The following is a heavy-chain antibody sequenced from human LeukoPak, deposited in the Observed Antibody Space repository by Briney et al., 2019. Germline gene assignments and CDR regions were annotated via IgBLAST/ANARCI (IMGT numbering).Heavy chain of an antibody. Sequence: ASVTVSCQASGYTFTDYYMHWVRQAPGQGLEWMGWINPNSGGTYYAQKFQGRVTMTWDRSTTSTYMELSSLRSDDTAMYFCARDRRRITMVVDIWGQGTMVTVSS. J-gene: IGHJ3*02. D-gene: IGHD3-22*01. V-gene: IGHV1-2*02. CDR3: ARDRRRITMVVDI. CDR2: INPNSGGT. CDR1: GYTFTDYY.